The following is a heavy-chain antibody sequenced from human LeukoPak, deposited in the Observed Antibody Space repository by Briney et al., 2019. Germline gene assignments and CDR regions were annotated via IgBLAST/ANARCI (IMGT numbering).Heavy chain of an antibody. J-gene: IGHJ3*02. V-gene: IGHV1-2*02. CDR3: ARDGIYSRNFDAFDI. CDR1: GYTFTAYY. Sequence: ASVTVSCKASGYTFTAYYMHWVRQAPGQGPEWMGWINPNSGGTDYAQKFQGRVTMTRDTSISTAYMELSSLTSDDTAVYYCARDGIYSRNFDAFDIWGQGTMVTVSS. CDR2: INPNSGGT. D-gene: IGHD6-13*01.